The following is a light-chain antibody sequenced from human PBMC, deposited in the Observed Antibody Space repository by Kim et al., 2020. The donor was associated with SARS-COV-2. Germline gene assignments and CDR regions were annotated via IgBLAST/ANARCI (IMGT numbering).Light chain of an antibody. CDR2: DAS. CDR3: QQYGSSPRMYT. J-gene: IGKJ2*01. V-gene: IGKV3D-20*01. CDR1: QSVSNSY. Sequence: PGGSATLSCGASQSVSNSYLAWYQQKPGLAPRLLIDDASSRATGIPDRFSGRGSGTDFTLTISRLEPEDFAVYYCQQYGSSPRMYTFGQGTKLEI.